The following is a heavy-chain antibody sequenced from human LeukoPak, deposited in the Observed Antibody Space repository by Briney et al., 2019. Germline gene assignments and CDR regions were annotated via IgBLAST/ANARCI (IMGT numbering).Heavy chain of an antibody. CDR1: GFTFSSHW. Sequence: GGSLRLSCAASGFTFSSHWMSWVRQAPGKGLEWVANIKQDGSEEVYVDSVKGRFTISRDNAKNSLFLQMNTLRAEDTAVYYCARDPYSSTWSYGMDVWGQGTTVTVSS. CDR2: IKQDGSEE. V-gene: IGHV3-7*05. D-gene: IGHD6-6*01. J-gene: IGHJ6*02. CDR3: ARDPYSSTWSYGMDV.